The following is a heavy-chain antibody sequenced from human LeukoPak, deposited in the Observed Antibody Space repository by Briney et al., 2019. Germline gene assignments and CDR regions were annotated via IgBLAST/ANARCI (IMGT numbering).Heavy chain of an antibody. D-gene: IGHD4/OR15-4a*01. CDR1: GYTFTDYY. V-gene: IGHV1-2*02. J-gene: IGHJ5*02. CDR3: ARAYEYGWFDP. Sequence: ASVKVSCKASGYTFTDYYLHWVRQAPGQGLEWMGWINPKTGATTYAQKFQGRVTMTRDTSITTGNMEVTNLRSDDTAVYYCARAYEYGWFDPWGQGTLVTVSS. CDR2: INPKTGAT.